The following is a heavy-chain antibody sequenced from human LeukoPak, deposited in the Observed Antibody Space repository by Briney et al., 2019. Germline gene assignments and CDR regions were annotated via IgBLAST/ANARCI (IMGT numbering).Heavy chain of an antibody. CDR3: VRAGGAYSFNP. V-gene: IGHV3-7*01. CDR1: GFTFDDYW. CDR2: IKQDGSEQ. Sequence: QPGGSLRLSRVASGFTFDDYWMNWVRQAPGKGLEWVANIKQDGSEQYYVDSVKGRFTISRDNAKNSLYLQMNSLRAEDTAVYYCVRAGGAYSFNPWGQGTLVTVSS. J-gene: IGHJ5*02. D-gene: IGHD5-18*01.